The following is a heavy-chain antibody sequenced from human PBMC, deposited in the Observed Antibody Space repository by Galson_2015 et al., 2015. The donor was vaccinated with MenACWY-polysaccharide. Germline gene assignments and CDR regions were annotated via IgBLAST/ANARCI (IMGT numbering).Heavy chain of an antibody. Sequence: SLRLSCAASGFTFSSYWMHWVRQAPGKGLEWVAGINCDGSSTSYADSVKGRFTISRDNSKNTLYLQLNSLRAEDTAVYFCARGGVTELDDWGQGTLVTVSS. CDR3: ARGGVTELDD. D-gene: IGHD3-10*01. CDR1: GFTFSSYW. V-gene: IGHV3-33*08. J-gene: IGHJ4*02. CDR2: INCDGSST.